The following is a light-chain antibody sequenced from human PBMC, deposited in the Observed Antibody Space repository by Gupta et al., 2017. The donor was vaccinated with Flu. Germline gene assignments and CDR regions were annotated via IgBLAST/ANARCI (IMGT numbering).Light chain of an antibody. CDR2: GPS. Sequence: LAAPVGDRVNITCRASQGIRTDFGCSQQKPGKAPKLLISGPSTLQSGVPPTFRGSGSGTDLALTIRSLQREDSATYYCPQVYHYPRTFGQG. J-gene: IGKJ1*01. CDR1: QGIRTD. V-gene: IGKV1-6*01. CDR3: PQVYHYPRT.